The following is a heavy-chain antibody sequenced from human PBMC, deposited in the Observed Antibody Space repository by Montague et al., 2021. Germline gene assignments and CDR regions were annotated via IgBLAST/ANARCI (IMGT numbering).Heavy chain of an antibody. CDR3: AREWSGFDF. J-gene: IGHJ3*01. D-gene: IGHD1-26*01. Sequence: SETLSLTSTVSGDSMNTYKWNWIRQPPGKGLEWIGYIYSSGNTNYNPSLKSRVTISVDTSRNQFSLEVSSVTAADTAMYYCAREWSGFDFWGHGTMVTVSS. CDR1: GDSMNTYK. CDR2: IYSSGNT. V-gene: IGHV4-59*01.